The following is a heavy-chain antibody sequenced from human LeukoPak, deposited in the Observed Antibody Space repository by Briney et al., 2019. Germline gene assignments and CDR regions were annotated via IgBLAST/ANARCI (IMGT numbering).Heavy chain of an antibody. V-gene: IGHV1-2*02. CDR2: FHPNTGAT. D-gene: IGHD5-12*01. CDR3: ARDMGRYSGYDYDY. CDR1: GYTFTDYY. J-gene: IGHJ4*02. Sequence: ASVKVPCKTSGYTFTDYYLHWVRQAPGQGLEWVGWFHPNTGATHHAQKFQGRLTMTRDTSISTVYMELTRLRSDDTAVYYCARDMGRYSGYDYDYWGQGTLVTASS.